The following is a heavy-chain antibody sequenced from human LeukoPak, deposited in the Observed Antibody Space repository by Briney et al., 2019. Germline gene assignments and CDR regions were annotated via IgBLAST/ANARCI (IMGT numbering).Heavy chain of an antibody. J-gene: IGHJ6*02. D-gene: IGHD2-15*01. V-gene: IGHV5-51*01. CDR3: AICSGGSCYSRGMDV. Sequence: GESLKISCKGSGYSFTSYWIGWVRQMPGKGLEWMGIIYPGDSDTRYSPSFQGQVTISADKSISTAYLQWSSLKASDTAMYYCAICSGGSCYSRGMDVWGQGTTVTVSS. CDR2: IYPGDSDT. CDR1: GYSFTSYW.